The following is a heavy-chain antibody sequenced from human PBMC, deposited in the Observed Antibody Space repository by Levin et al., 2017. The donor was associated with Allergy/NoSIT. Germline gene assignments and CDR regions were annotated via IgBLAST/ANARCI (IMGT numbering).Heavy chain of an antibody. J-gene: IGHJ4*02. V-gene: IGHV3-23*01. Sequence: PGGSLRLSCTASGFTFSNYAMSWVRQAPGKGLDCVSAISGSGGTTYYADSVKGRFTISRDNSKNTLFLQMNSLAAEDTALYYCAKGGHYHYDSSGYSDYWGQGTLVTVSS. D-gene: IGHD3-22*01. CDR1: GFTFSNYA. CDR3: AKGGHYHYDSSGYSDY. CDR2: ISGSGGTT.